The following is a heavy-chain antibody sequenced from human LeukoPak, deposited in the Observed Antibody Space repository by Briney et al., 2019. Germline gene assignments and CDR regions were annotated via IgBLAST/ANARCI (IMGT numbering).Heavy chain of an antibody. CDR2: ISGSSGST. Sequence: QSGGSLRLSCAASGFTFSSYAMSWVRQAPGKGLEWVSAISGSSGSTNYADSVKGRFTISRDNSKNTLYLQMNSLRAEDTAVFYCAKTGVGYCTGGSCSAADYWGQGTLVTVSS. J-gene: IGHJ4*02. V-gene: IGHV3-23*01. D-gene: IGHD2-15*01. CDR1: GFTFSSYA. CDR3: AKTGVGYCTGGSCSAADY.